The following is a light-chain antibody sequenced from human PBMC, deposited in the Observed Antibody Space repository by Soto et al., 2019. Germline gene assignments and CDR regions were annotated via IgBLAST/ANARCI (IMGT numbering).Light chain of an antibody. V-gene: IGKV3-20*01. CDR2: GAS. CDR3: QQYGSSFTYT. Sequence: EIVLTQSPGTLSLSPGERATLSCRASQSVSSSYLAWYQQKPGQAPSLLIYGASSRATGIPDRFSGSGSGTDFTLTISRLEPEDFAVYYCQQYGSSFTYTFGQGTKLEIK. J-gene: IGKJ2*01. CDR1: QSVSSSY.